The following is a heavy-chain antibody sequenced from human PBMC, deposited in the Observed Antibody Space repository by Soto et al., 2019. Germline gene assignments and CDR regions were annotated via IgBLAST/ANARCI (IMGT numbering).Heavy chain of an antibody. J-gene: IGHJ6*02. CDR3: ATDSVGATLYYHGMHV. CDR1: GFTFSSYG. Sequence: GGSLRLSCEASGFTFSSYGMHWVRQASGKGLEWLAIISYDGTYKYYADSVRGRFTISRDNSKNTLYLQMNSLRAEDTALYYCATDSVGATLYYHGMHVCGLGTTVTVS. CDR2: ISYDGTYK. D-gene: IGHD1-26*01. V-gene: IGHV3-30*03.